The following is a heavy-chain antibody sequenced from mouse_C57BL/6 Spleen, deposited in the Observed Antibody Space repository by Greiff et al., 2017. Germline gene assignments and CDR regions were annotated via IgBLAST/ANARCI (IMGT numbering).Heavy chain of an antibody. Sequence: VQLQQSGAELVRPGTSVKVSCTASGYAFTNYLIEWVKQRPGQGLEWIGVINPGCGGTNYNEKFKGKATLTEDKSSSTAYMQLSSLTSEDSAVYFCAREVYYGSSSRYFDYWGQGTTLTVSS. CDR2: INPGCGGT. V-gene: IGHV1-54*01. D-gene: IGHD1-1*01. CDR3: AREVYYGSSSRYFDY. CDR1: GYAFTNYL. J-gene: IGHJ2*01.